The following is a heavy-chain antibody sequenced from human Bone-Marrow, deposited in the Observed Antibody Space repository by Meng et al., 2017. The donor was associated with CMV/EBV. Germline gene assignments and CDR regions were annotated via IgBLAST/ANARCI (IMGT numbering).Heavy chain of an antibody. CDR1: GYTVTDYY. J-gene: IGHJ4*02. D-gene: IGHD6-19*01. Sequence: QVQLVQFGAEVKKPGAAVKVSCKASGYTVTDYYIHWVRQAPGQWLEWMGWSNPNDDTNYAQNFQGRVTMTRDMSINTVYMELSRLTSDDTAVYYCARSSGWSRFDYWGLGTLVTVSS. V-gene: IGHV1-2*02. CDR2: SNPNDDT. CDR3: ARSSGWSRFDY.